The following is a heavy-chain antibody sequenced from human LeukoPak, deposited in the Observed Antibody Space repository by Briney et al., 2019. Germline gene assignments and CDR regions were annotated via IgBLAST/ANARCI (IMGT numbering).Heavy chain of an antibody. J-gene: IGHJ4*02. Sequence: PSETLSLTCSVSGASISSSTYSWGWIRQPPGKGLEWIGSIYYSGSTYYNPSLKSRVTISVDTSENQFSLKLSSVTAADTAVYYCARLGRAITMVRVYFDYWGQGTLVTVSS. V-gene: IGHV4-39*01. D-gene: IGHD3-10*01. CDR2: IYYSGST. CDR1: GASISSSTYS. CDR3: ARLGRAITMVRVYFDY.